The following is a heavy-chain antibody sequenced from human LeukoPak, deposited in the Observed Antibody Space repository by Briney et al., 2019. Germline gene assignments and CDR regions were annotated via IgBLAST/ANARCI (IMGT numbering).Heavy chain of an antibody. Sequence: GPVKVSCKASGYTFTGYYMHWVRPAPGQGLEWMGRINPNSGGTNYAQKFQGRVTMTRDTSISTAYMELSRLRSDDTAVYYCARRPAEGVWAGSGRGGMDVWGQGTTVTVSS. CDR1: GYTFTGYY. CDR3: ARRPAEGVWAGSGRGGMDV. D-gene: IGHD3-16*01. CDR2: INPNSGGT. J-gene: IGHJ6*02. V-gene: IGHV1-2*06.